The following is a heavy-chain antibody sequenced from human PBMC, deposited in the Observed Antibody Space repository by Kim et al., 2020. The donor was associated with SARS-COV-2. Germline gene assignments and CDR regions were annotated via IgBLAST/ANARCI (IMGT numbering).Heavy chain of an antibody. CDR2: GST. J-gene: IGHJ4*02. D-gene: IGHD3-16*01. V-gene: IGHV4-31*02. CDR3: ARDHGGHFDY. Sequence: GSTYTNPSLKSRVTISVDTSKNQFSLKLSSVTAADTAGYDCARDHGGHFDYWGQGTLVTVSS.